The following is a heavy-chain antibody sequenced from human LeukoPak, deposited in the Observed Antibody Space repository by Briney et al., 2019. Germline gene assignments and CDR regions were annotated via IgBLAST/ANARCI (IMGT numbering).Heavy chain of an antibody. CDR2: INPNSGGT. J-gene: IGHJ4*02. D-gene: IGHD6-19*01. CDR3: ARGGKRWLVHGDY. V-gene: IGHV1-2*02. CDR1: GYTFTGYY. Sequence: ASVKVSCKASGYTFTGYYMHWVRQAPGQGLEWMGWINPNSGGTNYAQKFQGRVTMTRNTSISTAYMELSSLRSEDTAVYYCARGGKRWLVHGDYWGQGTLVTVSS.